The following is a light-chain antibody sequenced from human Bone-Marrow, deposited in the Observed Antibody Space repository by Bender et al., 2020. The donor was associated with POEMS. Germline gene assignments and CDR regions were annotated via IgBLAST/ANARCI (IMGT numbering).Light chain of an antibody. CDR3: QVWDSSTAI. J-gene: IGLJ2*01. CDR1: NIGTKT. CDR2: DDD. V-gene: IGLV3-21*02. Sequence: YVVSQSPSASVAPGQTASITCGGDNIGTKTVHWYQQRPGQAPVLFIYDDDDRPSGIPERVSGSNSGNTATLTISRAEAGDEADYYCQVWDSSTAIFGGGTKLTVL.